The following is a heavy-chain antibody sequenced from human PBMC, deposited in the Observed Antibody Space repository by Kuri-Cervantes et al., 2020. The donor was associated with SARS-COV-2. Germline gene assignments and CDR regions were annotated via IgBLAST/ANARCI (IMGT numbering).Heavy chain of an antibody. CDR1: GFTFTSHA. Sequence: GESLKISCAVSGFTFTSHAMHWVRQAPGSGLEWVALISYDGNNKFYADSVKGRFTISRDNSKNTLYLQMNSLRAEDTAVYYCAKSPKTGITIFGVVINYYYMDVWGKGTTVTVSS. CDR2: ISYDGNNK. D-gene: IGHD3-3*01. J-gene: IGHJ6*03. V-gene: IGHV3-30*18. CDR3: AKSPKTGITIFGVVINYYYMDV.